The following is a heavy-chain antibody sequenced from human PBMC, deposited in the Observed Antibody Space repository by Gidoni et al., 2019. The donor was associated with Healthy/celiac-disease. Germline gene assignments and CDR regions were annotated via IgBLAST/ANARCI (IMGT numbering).Heavy chain of an antibody. CDR1: GFTFRYYY. V-gene: IGHV3-11*01. J-gene: IGHJ4*02. CDR3: ARDSGWYRGILDY. CDR2: IRSSGSTI. D-gene: IGHD6-19*01. Sequence: QVQLVESGGGWVKPGGSLRLACAASGFTFRYYYMSWIRQAPGKGLVWVSYIRSSGSTIYYADSVQGRFTISRDNAKNSLYLQMNSLRAEDTAVYYCARDSGWYRGILDYWGQGTLVTVSS.